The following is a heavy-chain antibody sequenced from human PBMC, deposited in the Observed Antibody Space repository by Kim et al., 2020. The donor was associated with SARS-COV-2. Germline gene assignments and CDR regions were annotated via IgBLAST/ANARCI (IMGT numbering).Heavy chain of an antibody. D-gene: IGHD6-19*01. J-gene: IGHJ3*02. CDR3: AKDKGTGIAVAWDRSDAFDI. Sequence: RFTISRDKSKNTLYLQMNSLRAEDTAVYYCAKDKGTGIAVAWDRSDAFDIWGQGTMVTVSS. V-gene: IGHV3-23*03.